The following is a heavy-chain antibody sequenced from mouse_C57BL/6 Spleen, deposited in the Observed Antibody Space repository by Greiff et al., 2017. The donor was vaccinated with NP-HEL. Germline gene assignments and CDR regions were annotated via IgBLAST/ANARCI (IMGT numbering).Heavy chain of an antibody. CDR2: ISNGGGST. Sequence: EVMLVESGGGLVQPGGSLKLSCAASGFTFSDYYMSWVRQTPATRLVWVAYISNGGGSTYYLDTVKGRFPISRDNAKNTLYLQMSRLKSEDTAMYYCARRGDYYGSSLYAMDYWGQGTSVTVSS. CDR3: ARRGDYYGSSLYAMDY. CDR1: GFTFSDYY. J-gene: IGHJ4*01. D-gene: IGHD1-1*01. V-gene: IGHV5-12*01.